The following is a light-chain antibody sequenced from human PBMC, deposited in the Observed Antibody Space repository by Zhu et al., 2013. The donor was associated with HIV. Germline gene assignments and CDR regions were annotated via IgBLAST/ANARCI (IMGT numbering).Light chain of an antibody. V-gene: IGKV1-5*01. CDR2: DAS. Sequence: DIQMTQSPSTLSASVGDRVTITCRASQSISSWLAWYQQKPGKAPNLLIYDASSLESGVPSRFSGSGSGTEFTLTISSLQPDDFATYYCQQYNSYSPITFGQGTRVDIK. J-gene: IGKJ5*01. CDR3: QQYNSYSPIT. CDR1: QSISSW.